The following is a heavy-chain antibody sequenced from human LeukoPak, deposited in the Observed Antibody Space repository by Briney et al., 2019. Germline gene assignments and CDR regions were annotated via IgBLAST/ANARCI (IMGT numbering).Heavy chain of an antibody. CDR3: ARSPAVDAADTLDY. CDR1: GYTFTNYG. D-gene: IGHD2-15*01. V-gene: IGHV1-18*01. CDR2: ISPYNGNT. J-gene: IGHJ4*02. Sequence: ASVKVSCKASGYTFTNYGVTWVRPAPGQGLEWMGWISPYNGNTKYAHKLQGRLTMATDTSTSTAYMDLRSLISDDTAVYYCARSPAVDAADTLDYWGQGTLVTVSS.